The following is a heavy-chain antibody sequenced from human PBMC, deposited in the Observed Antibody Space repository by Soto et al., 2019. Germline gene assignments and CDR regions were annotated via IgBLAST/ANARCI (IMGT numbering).Heavy chain of an antibody. J-gene: IGHJ4*02. Sequence: QVQLQESRPGLVKPSDTLSLTCAVSGYSISSSNWWGWIRQPPGKGLEWIGYIYYSGSTYDNPSLKGRGTMSVDTSKNQFSLKLSSVSAVDTAVYYCARRGKGGYEFDYWGQGTLVTVSS. V-gene: IGHV4-28*01. D-gene: IGHD5-12*01. CDR1: GYSISSSNW. CDR2: IYYSGST. CDR3: ARRGKGGYEFDY.